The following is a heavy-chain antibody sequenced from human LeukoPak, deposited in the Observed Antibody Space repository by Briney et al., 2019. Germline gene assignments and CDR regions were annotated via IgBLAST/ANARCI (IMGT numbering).Heavy chain of an antibody. CDR3: ARGPPRRAYYYYGMDV. CDR1: GYTFTSYD. J-gene: IGHJ6*02. CDR2: MNPNSGNT. V-gene: IGHV1-8*01. Sequence: ASVKVSCKASGYTFTSYDINWVRQATGQGLEWMGWMNPNSGNTGYAQKFQGRVTMTRNTSISTAYMELSSLRPEDTAVYYCARGPPRRAYYYYGMDVWGQGTTVAVSS.